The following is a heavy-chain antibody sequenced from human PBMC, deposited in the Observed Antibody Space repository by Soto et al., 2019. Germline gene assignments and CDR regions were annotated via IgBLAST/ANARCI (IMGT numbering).Heavy chain of an antibody. Sequence: GASVKVSCKASGGTFSSYAISWVRQAPGQGLEWMGGIIPIFGTANYAQKFQGRVTITADESTSTAYMELSSLRSEDTAVYYCARGPVMVSPFGYWGQGTLVTVSS. D-gene: IGHD3-22*01. CDR2: IIPIFGTA. CDR1: GGTFSSYA. CDR3: ARGPVMVSPFGY. J-gene: IGHJ4*02. V-gene: IGHV1-69*13.